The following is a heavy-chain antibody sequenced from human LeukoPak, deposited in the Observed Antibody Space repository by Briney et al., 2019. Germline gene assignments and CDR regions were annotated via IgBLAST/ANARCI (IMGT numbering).Heavy chain of an antibody. CDR2: IIPIFGTA. CDR1: GGTFSSYA. CDR3: AAGVRGVNPPRYYYMDV. V-gene: IGHV1-69*13. Sequence: ASVKVSCKASGGTFSSYAISRVRQAPGQGLEWMGGIIPIFGTANYAQKFQGRVTITADESTSTAYMELSSLRSEDTAVYYCAAGVRGVNPPRYYYMDVWGKGTTVTISS. J-gene: IGHJ6*03. D-gene: IGHD3-10*01.